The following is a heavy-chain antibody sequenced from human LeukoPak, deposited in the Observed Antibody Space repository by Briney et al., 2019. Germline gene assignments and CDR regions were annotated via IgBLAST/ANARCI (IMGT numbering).Heavy chain of an antibody. CDR1: GFTFSDYY. J-gene: IGHJ3*02. D-gene: IGHD3-16*01. Sequence: GGSLRLSCAASGFTFSDYYMSWIRQAPGKGLEWVSYISSSGSTIYYADSVKGRFTISRDNAKNSLYLQMNSLRAEDTAVHYCARVMITFGGVTFDAFDIWGQGTMVTVSS. CDR3: ARVMITFGGVTFDAFDI. V-gene: IGHV3-11*04. CDR2: ISSSGSTI.